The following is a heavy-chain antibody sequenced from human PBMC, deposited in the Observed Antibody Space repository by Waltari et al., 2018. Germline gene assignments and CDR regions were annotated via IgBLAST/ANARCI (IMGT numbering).Heavy chain of an antibody. D-gene: IGHD3-10*01. CDR3: ASPFPQFGAFDI. CDR2: IIPIFGTA. V-gene: IGHV1-69*13. CDR1: GGSFSSYA. J-gene: IGHJ3*02. Sequence: QVQLVQSGAEVKKPGSSVKVSCRASGGSFSSYAISWVRQAPGQGLEWMGGIIPIFGTANYAQKFQGRVTITADESTSTAYMELSSLRSEDTAVYYCASPFPQFGAFDIWGQGTMVTVSS.